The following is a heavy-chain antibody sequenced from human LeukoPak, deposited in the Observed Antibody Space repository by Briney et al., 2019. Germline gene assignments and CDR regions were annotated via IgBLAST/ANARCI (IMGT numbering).Heavy chain of an antibody. V-gene: IGHV3-33*06. CDR3: EKDPAAPGTACYFDY. D-gene: IGHD6-13*01. CDR2: IWYDGSNN. J-gene: IGHJ4*02. CDR1: GFTFSSYG. Sequence: GRSLRLSCVASGFTFSSYGMHWVRQAPGKGLEWVAVIWYDGSNNYDADSVKGRFTISRDNSKNTLYLQMNSLRTEDTAVYYCEKDPAAPGTACYFDYWGQGTLVTVSS.